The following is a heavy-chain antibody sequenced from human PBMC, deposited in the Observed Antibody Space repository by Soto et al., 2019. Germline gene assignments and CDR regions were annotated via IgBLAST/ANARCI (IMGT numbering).Heavy chain of an antibody. CDR3: VRDSSWLLDY. CDR2: IWLDGSNK. Sequence: QVQLVESGGGVVQPGRSLRLSCAASGFTFSSYGMHWVRQAPGKGLEWVAIIWLDGSNKYYADSVKGRFTISRDNSKNTLYLQMNSLRAEDTAVYYCVRDSSWLLDYWGQGTLVTVSS. CDR1: GFTFSSYG. V-gene: IGHV3-33*01. D-gene: IGHD6-13*01. J-gene: IGHJ4*02.